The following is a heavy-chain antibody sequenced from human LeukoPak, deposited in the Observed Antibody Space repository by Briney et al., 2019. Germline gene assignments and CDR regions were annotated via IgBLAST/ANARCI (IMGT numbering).Heavy chain of an antibody. CDR2: IYASGSP. J-gene: IGHJ4*02. V-gene: IGHV4-4*07. Sequence: SETLSLTCTISGGSMSSYYWSWIRQSAGEGLEWIGRIYASGSPNYNPSLKSRVTIPVDKSKNQFSLKLSSVTAADTAVYYCARDRTHYGGNSGFDYWGQGTLVTVSS. CDR3: ARDRTHYGGNSGFDY. CDR1: GGSMSSYY. D-gene: IGHD4-23*01.